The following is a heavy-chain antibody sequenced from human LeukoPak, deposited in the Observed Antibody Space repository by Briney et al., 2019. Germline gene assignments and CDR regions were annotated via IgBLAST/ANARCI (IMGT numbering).Heavy chain of an antibody. V-gene: IGHV3-7*01. J-gene: IGHJ4*02. D-gene: IGHD4-23*01. CDR2: IKQDGNEK. CDR3: ARDDYGGTRY. Sequence: GGSLRLSCAASGFTFSNYWMSWFRQAPGKGLEWVANIKQDGNEKYYVDSVKGRFTISRDNAKNSLYLQMNSLRAEDTAVYYCARDDYGGTRYWGQGTLVTVSS. CDR1: GFTFSNYW.